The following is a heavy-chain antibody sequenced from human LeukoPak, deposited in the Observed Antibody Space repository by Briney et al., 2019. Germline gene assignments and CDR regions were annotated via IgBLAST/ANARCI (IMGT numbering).Heavy chain of an antibody. CDR1: GGSISSGGYY. CDR3: ARFSRHWGPQNDY. J-gene: IGHJ4*02. Sequence: SETLSLTCTVSGGSISSGGYYWSWIRQHPGKGLEWIGYIYYSGSTYYNPSLKSRVTISVDTSKNQFSLKLRSVTAAATAVYYCARFSRHWGPQNDYWGQGTLVTVSS. V-gene: IGHV4-31*03. CDR2: IYYSGST. D-gene: IGHD7-27*01.